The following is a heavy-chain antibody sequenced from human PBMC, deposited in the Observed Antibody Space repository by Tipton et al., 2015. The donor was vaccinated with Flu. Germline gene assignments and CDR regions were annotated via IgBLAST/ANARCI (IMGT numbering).Heavy chain of an antibody. V-gene: IGHV4-59*01. CDR3: ARSVAVAAPGWFDP. CDR1: GGSISSYY. Sequence: TLSLTCTVSGGSISSYYWSWIRQPPGKGLEWIGYIYYSGSTNYNPSLKSRVTISVDTSKNQFSLKLSSVTAADTAVYYCARSVAVAAPGWFDPWGQGTLGTVSS. J-gene: IGHJ5*02. CDR2: IYYSGST. D-gene: IGHD6-19*01.